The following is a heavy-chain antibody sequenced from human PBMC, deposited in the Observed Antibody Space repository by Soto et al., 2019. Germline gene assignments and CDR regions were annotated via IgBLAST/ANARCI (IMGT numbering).Heavy chain of an antibody. V-gene: IGHV3-21*01. J-gene: IGHJ4*02. D-gene: IGHD2-2*01. CDR1: GFTFSSYS. CDR3: ARDNACSSTSCQGGY. CDR2: ISSSSSYI. Sequence: EVQLVESGGGLVKPGGSLRLSCAASGFTFSSYSMNWVRQAPGKGLEWVSSISSSSSYIYYADSVKGRFTISRDNAKNSLYLQMNSLRAEDTAVYYCARDNACSSTSCQGGYWGQGTLVTVSS.